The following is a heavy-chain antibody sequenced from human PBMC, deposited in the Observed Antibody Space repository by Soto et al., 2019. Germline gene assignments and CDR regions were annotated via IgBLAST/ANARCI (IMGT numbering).Heavy chain of an antibody. CDR1: GFSLSTSGMC. CDR3: ARLLVPAAMQSYNSYYGMDV. Sequence: SGPTLVNPTQTLTLTCTFSGFSLSTSGMCVSWIRQPPGKALEWLARIDWDDDKYYSTSLKTRLTISKDTSKNQVVLTMTNMDPVDTATYYCARLLVPAAMQSYNSYYGMDVWGQGTTVTVSS. CDR2: IDWDDDK. D-gene: IGHD2-2*01. J-gene: IGHJ6*02. V-gene: IGHV2-70*11.